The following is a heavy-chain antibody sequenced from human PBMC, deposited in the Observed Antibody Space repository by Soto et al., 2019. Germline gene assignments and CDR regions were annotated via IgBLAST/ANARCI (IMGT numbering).Heavy chain of an antibody. CDR2: ISYDGSNK. Sequence: GSLRLSCAASGFTFSSYGMHWVRQAPGKGLEWVAVISYDGSNKYYADSVKGRFTISRDNSKNTLYLQMNSLRAEDTAVYYCAELAITDLYQNDEWGQGTLVTVSS. D-gene: IGHD2-2*02. V-gene: IGHV3-30*18. J-gene: IGHJ4*02. CDR1: GFTFSSYG. CDR3: AELAITDLYQNDE.